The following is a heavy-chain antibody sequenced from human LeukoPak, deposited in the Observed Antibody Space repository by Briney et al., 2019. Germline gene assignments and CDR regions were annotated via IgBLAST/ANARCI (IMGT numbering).Heavy chain of an antibody. CDR2: IRYDGSNK. Sequence: GGSLRLSCAASGFTFSSYGMHWVRQAPGKGLEWVAVIRYDGSNKYYADSVKGRFTISRDNSKNTLYLQMNSLRAEDTAVYYCAKASCSSTSCYKSPDYWGQGTLVTVSS. D-gene: IGHD2-2*02. CDR3: AKASCSSTSCYKSPDY. J-gene: IGHJ4*02. CDR1: GFTFSSYG. V-gene: IGHV3-30*02.